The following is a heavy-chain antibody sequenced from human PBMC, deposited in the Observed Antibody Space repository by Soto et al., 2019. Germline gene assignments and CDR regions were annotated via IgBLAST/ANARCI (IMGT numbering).Heavy chain of an antibody. CDR3: ARGRQVTPAALFKRAGDYSMDV. J-gene: IGHJ6*02. CDR1: GGSISSSNW. D-gene: IGHD2-2*01. CDR2: IYHSGST. Sequence: SETLSLTCAVSGGSISSSNWWSWVRQPPGKGLEWIGEIYHSGSTNYNPSLKSRVTISVDTSKNQFSLKLSSVTAADTAVYYCARGRQVTPAALFKRAGDYSMDVWGQGTTVTVSS. V-gene: IGHV4-4*02.